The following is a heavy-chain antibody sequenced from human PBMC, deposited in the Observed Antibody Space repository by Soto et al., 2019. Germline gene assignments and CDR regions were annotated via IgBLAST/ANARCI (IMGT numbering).Heavy chain of an antibody. CDR1: GFTFSAFSTYA. Sequence: GGSLRLSCAASGFTFSAFSTYAVHWVRQAPGKGLEWVAVVLLDGSNEYYTESVKGRFTVARDLSKNTMYLQMNSLRVEDTAVYYCVQFSRPRLDYLFGSVYWGQGSLVTVSS. D-gene: IGHD3-10*01. J-gene: IGHJ4*02. CDR3: VQFSRPRLDYLFGSVY. V-gene: IGHV3-33*01. CDR2: VLLDGSNE.